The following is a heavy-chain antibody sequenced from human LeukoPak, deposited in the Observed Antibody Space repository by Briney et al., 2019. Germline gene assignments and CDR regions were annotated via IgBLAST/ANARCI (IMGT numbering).Heavy chain of an antibody. CDR3: AKGSSIVATILGY. CDR1: GFTFSSYG. J-gene: IGHJ4*02. V-gene: IGHV3-30*18. CDR2: ISYDGSNK. D-gene: IGHD5-12*01. Sequence: PGRSLRLSCAASGFTFSSYGMHWVRQAPGKGLEWVAVISYDGSNKYYADSVKGRFTISRDNSKNTLYLQMNSLRAEDTAVYYCAKGSSIVATILGYWGQGTLVTVSS.